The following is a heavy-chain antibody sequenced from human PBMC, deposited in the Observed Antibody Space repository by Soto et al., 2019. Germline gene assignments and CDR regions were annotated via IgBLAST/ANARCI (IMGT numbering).Heavy chain of an antibody. CDR2: IYHSGDT. D-gene: IGHD3-10*01. CDR1: GVSISSSNW. V-gene: IGHV4-4*02. Sequence: PSETLSLTCAVSGVSISSSNWWSWVRQPPGKGLEWIGEIYHSGDTNYNPSLKSRVTISVDKSKNQFSLKLNSVTAADTAVYYCASKYGSGSYYVDYWGQGTLVTVPQ. J-gene: IGHJ4*02. CDR3: ASKYGSGSYYVDY.